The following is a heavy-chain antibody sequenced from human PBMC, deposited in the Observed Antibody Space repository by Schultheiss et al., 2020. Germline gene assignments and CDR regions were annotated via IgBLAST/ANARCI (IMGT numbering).Heavy chain of an antibody. D-gene: IGHD3-10*02. Sequence: GGSLRLSCAASGFTFSSYSMHWVRQAPGKGLEWVSVIGTAGDTYYPGSVKGRFTISRDNAKNSLYLQMNSLRAEDMTVYYCARGSDYDRGFLPDYWGQGTLVTVSS. CDR3: ARGSDYDRGFLPDY. V-gene: IGHV3-13*01. J-gene: IGHJ4*02. CDR2: IGTAGDT. CDR1: GFTFSSYS.